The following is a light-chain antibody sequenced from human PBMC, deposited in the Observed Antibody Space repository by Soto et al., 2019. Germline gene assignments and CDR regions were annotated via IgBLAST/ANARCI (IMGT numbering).Light chain of an antibody. Sequence: VRTEPPSAAGSPAEAVTISITGTSSDVGGYNYVSWYQQHPGKAPKLIIYEVSKRPSGVPDRFSGSKSGSTASLTVSGLQAEDEADYYCSSYAGSEIHYVLGTGTKVTVL. CDR3: SSYAGSEIHYV. J-gene: IGLJ1*01. V-gene: IGLV2-8*01. CDR2: EVS. CDR1: SSDVGGYNY.